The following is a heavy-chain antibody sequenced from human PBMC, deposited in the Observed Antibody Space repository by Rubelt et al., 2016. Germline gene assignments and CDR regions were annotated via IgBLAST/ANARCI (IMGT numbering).Heavy chain of an antibody. Sequence: EVHLVESGGGLVQPGGSLRLSCAASGFTFSSYWMHWVRQAPGKGLVWVSRINSDGTRINYADSVKGRFTISRDNARNTLYLPVDSLRAEDTAVYYCATGAVGGGNGRTLDFWGQGAVVTVSS. J-gene: IGHJ4*02. D-gene: IGHD4-23*01. CDR1: GFTFSSYW. CDR3: ATGAVGGGNGRTLDF. CDR2: INSDGTRI. V-gene: IGHV3-74*02.